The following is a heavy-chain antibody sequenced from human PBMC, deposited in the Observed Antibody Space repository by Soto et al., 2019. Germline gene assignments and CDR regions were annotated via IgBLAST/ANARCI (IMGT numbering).Heavy chain of an antibody. CDR2: IVVGSGNT. Sequence: SVKVSCKASGFTFTSSALQWVRQARGQRLEWIGWIVVGSGNTNYAQKFQERVTITRDMSTSTAYMELSSLRSEDTAVYYCAAGLGAAAGYYYGMDVWGQGTTVTVSS. CDR3: AAGLGAAAGYYYGMDV. D-gene: IGHD6-25*01. J-gene: IGHJ6*02. CDR1: GFTFTSSA. V-gene: IGHV1-58*01.